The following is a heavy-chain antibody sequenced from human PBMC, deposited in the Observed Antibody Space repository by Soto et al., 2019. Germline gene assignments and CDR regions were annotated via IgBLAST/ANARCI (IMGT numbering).Heavy chain of an antibody. CDR3: VRQGFGGLIGLVDV. CDR1: DDSSSSYK. V-gene: IGHV4-59*08. D-gene: IGHD3-10*01. J-gene: IGHJ6*02. CDR2: IDSSGGT. Sequence: QVQLQESGPGLVKPSETLSLTCTVSDDSSSSYKWSWIRQPPGRRLEWIGYIDSSGGTSYNPSLPRRVTISVATSTKQCPLRLSSVTAADTAVYYCVRQGFGGLIGLVDVWGQGTTVTVSS.